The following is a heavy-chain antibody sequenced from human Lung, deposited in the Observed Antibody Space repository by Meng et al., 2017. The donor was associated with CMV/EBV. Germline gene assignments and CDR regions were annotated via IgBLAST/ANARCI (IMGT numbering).Heavy chain of an antibody. V-gene: IGHV1-8*01. D-gene: IGHD2-15*01. CDR3: ARGFLAAKSGPRSLTY. J-gene: IGHJ4*02. CDR1: GYTFTSYD. CDR2: MNPNSGNT. Sequence: AXVXVSXXASGYTFTSYDINWVRQATGRGLEWMGWMNPNSGNTGYAQKFQGRVTMTRNTSISTAYMELSSLRSEDTAVYYCARGFLAAKSGPRSLTYWGQGTLVXVSS.